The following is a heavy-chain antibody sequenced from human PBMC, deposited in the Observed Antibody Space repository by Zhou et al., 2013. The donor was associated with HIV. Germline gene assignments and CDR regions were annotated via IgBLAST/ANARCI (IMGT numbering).Heavy chain of an antibody. CDR1: GYTFTRYS. CDR2: INPSGGST. D-gene: IGHD2-21*01. J-gene: IGHJ3*02. V-gene: IGHV1-46*01. CDR3: ARGIVVVLAYDAFDI. Sequence: QVQLVQSGAEVKKPGASVKVSCKASGYTFTRYSVHWVRQAPGQGPEWMGIINPSGGSTSYAQKFQGRVTMTRDTSTSTVYMELSSLRSEDTAVYYCARGIVVVLAYDAFDIWGQGTGGHRLF.